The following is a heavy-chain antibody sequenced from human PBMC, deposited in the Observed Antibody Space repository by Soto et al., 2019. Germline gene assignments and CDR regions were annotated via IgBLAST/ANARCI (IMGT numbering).Heavy chain of an antibody. V-gene: IGHV3-21*01. D-gene: IGHD2-2*01. Sequence: GSLRLSCAASGFTFSSYSMNWVRQAPGKGLEWVSSISSSSSYIYYADSVKGRFTISRDNAKNSLYLQMNSLRAEDTAVYYCARDSDIVVVPAVTFDYWGQGTLVTVSS. J-gene: IGHJ4*02. CDR2: ISSSSSYI. CDR1: GFTFSSYS. CDR3: ARDSDIVVVPAVTFDY.